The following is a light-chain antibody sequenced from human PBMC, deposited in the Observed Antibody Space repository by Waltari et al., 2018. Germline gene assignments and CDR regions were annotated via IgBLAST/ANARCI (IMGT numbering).Light chain of an antibody. J-gene: IGLJ2*01. CDR2: GKN. V-gene: IGLV3-19*01. Sequence: SSELTQDPAVSVALGQTVRITCQGDSHRTYYVSWFQQKPGQAPALVIYGKNNRPSGIPDRFSASTSGSTSSLTIIGAQAEDEADYYCHSRDSSGDVVIGGGTKLTVV. CDR1: SHRTYY. CDR3: HSRDSSGDVV.